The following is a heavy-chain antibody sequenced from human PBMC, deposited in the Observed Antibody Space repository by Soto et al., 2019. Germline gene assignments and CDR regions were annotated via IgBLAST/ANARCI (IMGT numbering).Heavy chain of an antibody. CDR2: ISSSSSTI. CDR1: GFTFSSYE. D-gene: IGHD1-1*01. J-gene: IGHJ4*02. Sequence: GGSLRLSCAASGFTFSSYEMNWVRQAPGKGLEWVSYISSSSSTIYYADSVKGRFTISRDNAKNSLYLQMNSLRAEDTAVYYCARQPHGTAKSFDYWGQGTLVTVSS. V-gene: IGHV3-48*03. CDR3: ARQPHGTAKSFDY.